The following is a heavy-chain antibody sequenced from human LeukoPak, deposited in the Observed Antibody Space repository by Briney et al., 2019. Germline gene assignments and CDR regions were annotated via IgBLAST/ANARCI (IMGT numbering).Heavy chain of an antibody. CDR3: VRESEYYFDHSASFDY. CDR1: GFTFTAYI. V-gene: IGHV3-30-3*01. CDR2: MSSDGNTM. D-gene: IGHD3-22*01. Sequence: GGSLRFSCAAAGFTFTAYILLWLRQAPGNGLEGVAVMSSDGNTMFYADSVKGRFTISRDNSKNTLSLQMNSLRAEDTAVYYCVRESEYYFDHSASFDYWGQGTLVTVSS. J-gene: IGHJ4*02.